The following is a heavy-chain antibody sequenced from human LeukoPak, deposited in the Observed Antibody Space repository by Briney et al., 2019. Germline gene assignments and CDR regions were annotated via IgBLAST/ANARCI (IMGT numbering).Heavy chain of an antibody. D-gene: IGHD4-23*01. CDR3: AKREDGGNHGDFDY. CDR1: GGSISSGGYY. Sequence: ETLSLTCTVSGGSISSGGYYWSWVRQAPGKGLEWVSAISGSGGSTYYADSVKGRFTISRDNSKNTLYLQMNSLRAEDTAVYYCAKREDGGNHGDFDYWGQGTLVTVSS. V-gene: IGHV3-23*01. CDR2: ISGSGGST. J-gene: IGHJ4*02.